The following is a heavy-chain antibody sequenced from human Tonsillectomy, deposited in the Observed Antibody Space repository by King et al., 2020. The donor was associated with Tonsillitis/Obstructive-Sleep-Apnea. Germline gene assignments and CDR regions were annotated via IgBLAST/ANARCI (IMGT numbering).Heavy chain of an antibody. CDR3: TTPVVAYYDYYYMDV. V-gene: IGHV3-15*01. J-gene: IGHJ6*03. CDR2: LQIKTDGVQT. CDR1: GFTFSTAW. D-gene: IGHD2-15*01. Sequence: VQLVESGGGLVKPGGSLRLSCAASGFTFSTAWLSWVRQAPGKGLEWVGRLQIKTDGVQTAYAAPVTGRFTLSRDDSKNTLYLQMNSLKTEDTAVYYCTTPVVAYYDYYYMDVGGKGTTVTVSS.